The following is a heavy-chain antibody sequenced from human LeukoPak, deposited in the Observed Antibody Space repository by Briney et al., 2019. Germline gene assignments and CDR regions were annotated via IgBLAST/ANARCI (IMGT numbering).Heavy chain of an antibody. CDR2: INHSGST. J-gene: IGHJ6*02. CDR1: GGSFSGYY. D-gene: IGHD6-19*01. Sequence: PSETLSLTCAVYGGSFSGYYWSWIRQPPGKGLEWIGEINHSGSTNYNPSLKSRVTISVDTSKNQFSLKLSSVTAADTAVYYCARGSKEQFLYYYGMDVWGQGTTVTVSS. CDR3: ARGSKEQFLYYYGMDV. V-gene: IGHV4-34*01.